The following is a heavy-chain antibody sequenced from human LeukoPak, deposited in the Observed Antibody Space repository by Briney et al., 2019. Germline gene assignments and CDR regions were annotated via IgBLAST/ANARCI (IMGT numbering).Heavy chain of an antibody. V-gene: IGHV3-9*01. CDR2: ISWNSGSI. D-gene: IGHD2-15*01. CDR1: GFTFRGPA. CDR3: AKDITAVVVVAAIDY. Sequence: GGSLRLSCAGSGFTFRGPAMHWVRQASGKGLEWVSGISWNSGSIGYADSVKGRFTISRDNAKNSLYLQMNSLRAEDTALYYCAKDITAVVVVAAIDYWGQGTLVTVSS. J-gene: IGHJ4*02.